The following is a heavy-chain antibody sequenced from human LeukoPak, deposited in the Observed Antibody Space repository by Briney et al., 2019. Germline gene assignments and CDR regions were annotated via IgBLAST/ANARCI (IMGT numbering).Heavy chain of an antibody. CDR2: IYYSGST. Sequence: SETLSLTCTVSGGSISSSYYYWGWIRQPPGKGLEWIGTIYYSGSTYYNPSLKSRVAISVDTSKNQFSLKLSSVTAPDTAVYYCARRIPGVFFDYWGQGTLVTVSS. CDR1: GGSISSSYYY. CDR3: ARRIPGVFFDY. D-gene: IGHD2-21*01. J-gene: IGHJ4*02. V-gene: IGHV4-39*01.